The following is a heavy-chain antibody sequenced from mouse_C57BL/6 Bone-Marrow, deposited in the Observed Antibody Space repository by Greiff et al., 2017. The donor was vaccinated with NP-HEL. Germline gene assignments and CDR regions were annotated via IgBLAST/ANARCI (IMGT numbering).Heavy chain of an antibody. Sequence: EVQGVESGEGLVKPGGSLKLSCAASGFTFSSYAMSWVRQTPEKRLEWVAYISSGGDYIYYADTVKGRFTISRDNARNTLYLQMSSLKSEDTAMYYCTSSYYYGSSSWFAYWGQGTLVTVSA. CDR1: GFTFSSYA. CDR3: TSSYYYGSSSWFAY. D-gene: IGHD1-1*01. CDR2: ISSGGDYI. V-gene: IGHV5-9-1*02. J-gene: IGHJ3*01.